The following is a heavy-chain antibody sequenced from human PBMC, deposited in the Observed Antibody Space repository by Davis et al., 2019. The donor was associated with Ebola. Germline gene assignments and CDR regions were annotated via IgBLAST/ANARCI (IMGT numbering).Heavy chain of an antibody. Sequence: SLKISCAASGFTFSDYYMSWIRQAPGKGLEWISYISTSSSHTNYADSVKGRFTISRDNAKNSLYLQMNSLRAEDTALYYCARESSAAAGWFDPWGQGTLVTVSS. CDR3: ARESSAAAGWFDP. CDR1: GFTFSDYY. CDR2: ISTSSSHT. J-gene: IGHJ5*02. D-gene: IGHD6-13*01. V-gene: IGHV3-11*06.